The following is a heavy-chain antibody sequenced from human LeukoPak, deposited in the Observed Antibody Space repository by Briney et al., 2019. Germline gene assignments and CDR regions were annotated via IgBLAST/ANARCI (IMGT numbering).Heavy chain of an antibody. CDR3: ARNWYGSSWSEQIYYFDY. J-gene: IGHJ4*02. CDR1: GGSISSYY. D-gene: IGHD6-13*01. V-gene: IGHV4-59*08. Sequence: SETLSLTCTVSGGSISSYYWSWIRQPPGKGLEWIGYIYYSGSTNYNPSLKSRITISVDTSKDQFSLKLSSVTAADTAVYYCARNWYGSSWSEQIYYFDYWGQGTLVTVSS. CDR2: IYYSGST.